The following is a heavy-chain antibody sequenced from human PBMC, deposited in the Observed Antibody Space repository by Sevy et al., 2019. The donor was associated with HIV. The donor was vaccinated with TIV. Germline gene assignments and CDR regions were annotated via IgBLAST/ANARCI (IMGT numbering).Heavy chain of an antibody. D-gene: IGHD2-2*01. CDR3: AKDSPPYCSSTSCSLGDYYYGMDV. V-gene: IGHV3-23*01. CDR1: GFTFSSYA. CDR2: ISGSGGST. Sequence: GGSLRLSCVASGFTFSSYAMSWVRQAPGKGLEWVSAISGSGGSTYYADSVKGRFTISRDNSKNTLYLQMNSLRAEDTAVYYCAKDSPPYCSSTSCSLGDYYYGMDVWGQGTTVTVSS. J-gene: IGHJ6*02.